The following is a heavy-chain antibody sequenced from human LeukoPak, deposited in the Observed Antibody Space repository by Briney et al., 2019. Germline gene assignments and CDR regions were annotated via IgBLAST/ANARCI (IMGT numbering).Heavy chain of an antibody. V-gene: IGHV3-21*01. CDR1: GFTFSSYS. CDR3: ARAVGYFDY. J-gene: IGHJ4*02. D-gene: IGHD3-16*01. Sequence: GGSLGLSCAASGFTFSSYSMNWVRQAPGKGLEWVSSISSSSSYTYYADSVKGRFTISRDNAKNSLYLQMNSLRAEDTAVYYCARAVGYFDYWGQGTLVTVSS. CDR2: ISSSSSYT.